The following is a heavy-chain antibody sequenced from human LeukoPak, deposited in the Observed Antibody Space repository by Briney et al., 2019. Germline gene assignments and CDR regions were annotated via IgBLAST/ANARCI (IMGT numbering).Heavy chain of an antibody. J-gene: IGHJ4*02. Sequence: PSETLSLTCTVSSGSTRSYHWAWIRQPAGKELEWIGRIYTTGGTDYNPSLKSRVTMSVDTSKNQFSLNLRSVTTADTAFYYCARNGYTKSWTYLDYWGQGILVSVSS. CDR1: SGSTRSYH. CDR3: ARNGYTKSWTYLDY. V-gene: IGHV4-4*07. CDR2: IYTTGGT. D-gene: IGHD3/OR15-3a*01.